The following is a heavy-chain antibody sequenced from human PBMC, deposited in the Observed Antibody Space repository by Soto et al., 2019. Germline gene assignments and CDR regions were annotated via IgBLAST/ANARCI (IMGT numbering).Heavy chain of an antibody. D-gene: IGHD3-10*01. Sequence: QVQLQESGPGLVKTSQTLSLTCTVSGGSISSGDYYWSWIRQPPGKGLEWIGYIYYSGSTYYNPSLKSRVSISVDPSNNQFSPQLSSMTAADTAVYYCARDGITMVRGEPIFFHIWGQGTMVTVSS. V-gene: IGHV4-30-4*01. J-gene: IGHJ3*02. CDR3: ARDGITMVRGEPIFFHI. CDR1: GGSISSGDYY. CDR2: IYYSGST.